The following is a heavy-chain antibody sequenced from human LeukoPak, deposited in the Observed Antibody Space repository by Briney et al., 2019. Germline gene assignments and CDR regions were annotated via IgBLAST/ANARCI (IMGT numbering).Heavy chain of an antibody. V-gene: IGHV3-74*01. Sequence: GGSLRLSCAASGFTFDDYAMHWVRQAPGKGLVWVSRINTDGSSTSYADSVKGRLTISRDNAKNTLFLQMNSLRAEDTAVYYCARALYDFWSVYYIANYMGVWAKGTPVTVSS. CDR3: ARALYDFWSVYYIANYMGV. D-gene: IGHD3-3*01. J-gene: IGHJ6*03. CDR1: GFTFDDYA. CDR2: INTDGSST.